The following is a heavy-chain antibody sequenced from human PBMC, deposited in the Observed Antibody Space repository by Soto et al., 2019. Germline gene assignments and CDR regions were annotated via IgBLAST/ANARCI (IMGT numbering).Heavy chain of an antibody. V-gene: IGHV1-69*06. CDR1: GGTFSGYA. Sequence: GASVKVSCKASGGTFSGYAISWVRQAPGQGLEWMGGIIPIFGTANYAQKFQGRVTITADKSTSTAYMELSSLRSEDTAVYYCAIDSQQWLRLPSGAFDIWRQGTMVTVPS. J-gene: IGHJ3*02. D-gene: IGHD5-12*01. CDR2: IIPIFGTA. CDR3: AIDSQQWLRLPSGAFDI.